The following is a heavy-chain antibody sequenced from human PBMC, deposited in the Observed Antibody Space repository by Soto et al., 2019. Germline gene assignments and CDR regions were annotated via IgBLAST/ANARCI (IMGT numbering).Heavy chain of an antibody. CDR3: STWGGY. CDR1: GFSFSTAW. Sequence: EVRLVESGGGLVKPGGSLRLSCAASGFSFSTAWMSWVRQAPGKGLEWVGRIKTATEGGTTNFAAPVKGRFTISRDDSKNMLYLQMNSLKTDDTAVYYCSTWGGYWGQGTLVTVSS. J-gene: IGHJ4*02. CDR2: IKTATEGGTT. D-gene: IGHD3-16*01. V-gene: IGHV3-15*06.